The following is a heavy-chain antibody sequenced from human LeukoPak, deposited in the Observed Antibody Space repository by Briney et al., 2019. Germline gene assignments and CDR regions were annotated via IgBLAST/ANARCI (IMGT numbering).Heavy chain of an antibody. CDR3: ARRLYYGSGSDDV. V-gene: IGHV1-46*01. D-gene: IGHD3-10*01. CDR1: GYTFTSYY. Sequence: ASVQVSCKASGYTFTSYYMHWVRQAPGQGLEWMGIINPSGGSTSYAKKFQGRVTMTRDMSTSTVYMERSSLRAEDTAVYYCARRLYYGSGSDDVWGQGTTVTVSS. CDR2: INPSGGST. J-gene: IGHJ6*02.